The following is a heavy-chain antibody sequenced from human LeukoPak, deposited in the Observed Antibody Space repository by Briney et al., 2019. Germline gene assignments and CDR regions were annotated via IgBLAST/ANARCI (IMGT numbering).Heavy chain of an antibody. CDR2: ISYDGSSK. D-gene: IGHD1-26*01. V-gene: IGHV3-30*18. Sequence: GGSLRLSCAASGFTFSSYGMHWVRQAPGKGLEWVAVISYDGSSKYYADSVNGRFTISRDNSKNTLSLQMNSLRAEDTAVYYCAKSLSGRSRISRFDYWGQGILVTVSS. CDR3: AKSLSGRSRISRFDY. CDR1: GFTFSSYG. J-gene: IGHJ4*02.